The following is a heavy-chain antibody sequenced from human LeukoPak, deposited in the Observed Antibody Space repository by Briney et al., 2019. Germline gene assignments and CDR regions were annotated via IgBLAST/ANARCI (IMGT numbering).Heavy chain of an antibody. CDR3: ARLPRIAARGYYFDY. V-gene: IGHV4-39*01. D-gene: IGHD6-6*01. CDR2: IYYSGST. J-gene: IGHJ4*02. Sequence: SETLSLTCTVSGGSISSSSYYWGWIRQPPGKGLEWIGSIYYSGSTYYNPSLKSRVTISVDTSKNQFSLKLSSVTAADTAVYYCARLPRIAARGYYFDYWGQGTLVTVSS. CDR1: GGSISSSSYY.